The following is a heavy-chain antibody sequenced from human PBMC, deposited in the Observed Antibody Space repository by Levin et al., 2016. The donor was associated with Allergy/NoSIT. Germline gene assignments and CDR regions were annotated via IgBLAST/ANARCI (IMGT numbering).Heavy chain of an antibody. CDR1: GGSVSSGSYY. CDR3: AREGSPYYYDGSDSEAFDI. V-gene: IGHV4-61*01. D-gene: IGHD3-22*01. Sequence: SETLSLTCAVSGGSVSSGSYYWSWIRQPPGKGLEWIGYIYYSGSTNYNPSLKSRVTISVDTSENQFSLKLTSVTAAGTAVYYCAREGSPYYYDGSDSEAFDIWGQGTMVTVSS. CDR2: IYYSGST. J-gene: IGHJ3*02.